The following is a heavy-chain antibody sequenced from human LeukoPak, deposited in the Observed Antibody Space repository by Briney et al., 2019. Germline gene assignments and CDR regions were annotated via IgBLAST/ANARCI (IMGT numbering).Heavy chain of an antibody. D-gene: IGHD3-10*01. CDR2: IYPGDSDT. CDR1: GYSFTSYW. CDR3: ARHHSYSGSYLTLFDY. Sequence: GESLKISCKGSGYSFTSYWIGWVRQMPGKGLEWMGIIYPGDSDTRYSPSFQGQVTISADKSISTAYLQWSSLKASDTAMYYCARHHSYSGSYLTLFDYWGQGTLVTVSS. V-gene: IGHV5-51*01. J-gene: IGHJ4*02.